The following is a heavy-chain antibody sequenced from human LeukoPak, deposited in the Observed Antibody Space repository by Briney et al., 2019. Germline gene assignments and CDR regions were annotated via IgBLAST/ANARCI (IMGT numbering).Heavy chain of an antibody. CDR3: ARVGAAGTLFDP. CDR1: GGSISSYY. V-gene: IGHV4-59*01. J-gene: IGHJ5*02. D-gene: IGHD6-13*01. Sequence: SETLSLTCTVSGGSISSYYWSWIRQPPGKGLEWIGYIYYSGSTNYNPSLKSRVTISVDTSKNQISLKLSSVTAADTAVYYCARVGAAGTLFDPWGQGTLVTVSS. CDR2: IYYSGST.